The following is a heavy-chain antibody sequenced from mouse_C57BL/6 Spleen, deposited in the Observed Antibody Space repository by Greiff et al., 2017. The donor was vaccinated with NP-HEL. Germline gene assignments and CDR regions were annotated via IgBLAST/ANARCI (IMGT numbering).Heavy chain of an antibody. V-gene: IGHV3-6*01. D-gene: IGHD1-1*01. CDR1: GYSITSGYY. Sequence: DVKLQESGPGLVKPSQSLSLTCSVTGYSITSGYYWNWIRQFPGNKLEWMGYISYDGSNNYNPSLKNRISITRDTSKNQFFLKLNSVTTEDTATYYCARVGYYGSNDYWGQGTTLTVSS. J-gene: IGHJ2*01. CDR2: ISYDGSN. CDR3: ARVGYYGSNDY.